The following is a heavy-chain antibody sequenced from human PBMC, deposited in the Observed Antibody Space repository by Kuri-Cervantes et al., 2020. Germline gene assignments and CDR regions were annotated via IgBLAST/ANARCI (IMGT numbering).Heavy chain of an antibody. CDR3: ARDRTITIFGVVIPFFDY. V-gene: IGHV3-47*02. J-gene: IGHJ4*02. CDR1: GFAFSSYV. D-gene: IGHD3-3*01. CDR2: IGTGGDT. Sequence: GESLKISCAASGFAFSSYVLHWVRRAPGKGPEWVSAIGTGGDTYYADSVMGRFTISRDNAKNSLYLQMNSLRAEDTAVYYCARDRTITIFGVVIPFFDYWGQGTLVTVSS.